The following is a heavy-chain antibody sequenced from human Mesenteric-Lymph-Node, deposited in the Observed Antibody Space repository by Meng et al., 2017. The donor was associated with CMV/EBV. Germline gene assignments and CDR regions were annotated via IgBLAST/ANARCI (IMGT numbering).Heavy chain of an antibody. CDR2: ISSSGGST. CDR1: GFTFSSYA. CDR3: AKALVVRWYFDY. Sequence: GGSLRLSCAASGFTFSSYAMSWVRQAPGKGLQWVSTISSSGGSTYYADSVKGRFTISRDNSKNTLYLQMNSLRAEDTAVYYCAKALVVRWYFDYWGQGTLVTVSS. J-gene: IGHJ4*02. D-gene: IGHD2-2*01. V-gene: IGHV3-23*01.